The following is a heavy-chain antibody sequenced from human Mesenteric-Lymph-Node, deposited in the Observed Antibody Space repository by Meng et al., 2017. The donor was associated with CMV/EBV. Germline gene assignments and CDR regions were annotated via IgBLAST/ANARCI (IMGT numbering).Heavy chain of an antibody. CDR2: IKQDRSEK. CDR1: GFTFSSYW. J-gene: IGHJ6*02. Sequence: GESLKISCAASGFTFSSYWMSWVRQAPGKGLEWVANIKQDRSEKFYVDSVRGRFTISRDNAENSLYLQMNSLRAEDTAVYYCARDRRYCSSTSCPFYYYGMDVWGQGTTVTVSS. V-gene: IGHV3-7*01. CDR3: ARDRRYCSSTSCPFYYYGMDV. D-gene: IGHD2-2*01.